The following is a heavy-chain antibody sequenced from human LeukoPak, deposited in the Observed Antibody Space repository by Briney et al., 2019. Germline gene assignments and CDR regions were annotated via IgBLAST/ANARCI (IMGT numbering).Heavy chain of an antibody. Sequence: GGSLRLSCAASGFTFSDYSMSWIRQAPGKGLEWVSYIRSSGNTIYYADSVKGRFTISRDNAKNSLYLQMNSLRAEDTAVYYCARDRITMVRGTFDMWGQGTMVTVSS. V-gene: IGHV3-11*04. D-gene: IGHD3-10*01. J-gene: IGHJ3*02. CDR2: IRSSGNTI. CDR1: GFTFSDYS. CDR3: ARDRITMVRGTFDM.